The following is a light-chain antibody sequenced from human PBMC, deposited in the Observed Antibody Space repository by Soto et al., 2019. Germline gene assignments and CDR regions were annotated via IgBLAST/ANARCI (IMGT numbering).Light chain of an antibody. CDR2: GAS. Sequence: DIQMTQSPSSLSASVGDRVTITCRASQSIRNYLNWYQQKPGKVPNLLIYGASSLQSGVPSRFSGSGSETEFTLTINNLQPEDVATYYCQQSYTAVFTFGPGTKVDIK. J-gene: IGKJ3*01. CDR1: QSIRNY. V-gene: IGKV1-39*01. CDR3: QQSYTAVFT.